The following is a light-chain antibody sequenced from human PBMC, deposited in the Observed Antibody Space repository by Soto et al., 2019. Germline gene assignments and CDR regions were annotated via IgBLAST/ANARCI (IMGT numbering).Light chain of an antibody. CDR2: EVS. Sequence: QSALTQPTSVSGSPGQSITISCTGTSSDVGGYNYVSWYQQHPGKVPKVMIFEVSNRPSGISHRFSGSKSGNTASLTISGLQAEDEADYYCSSYTSSSTLGVFGTGTKLTVL. CDR1: SSDVGGYNY. CDR3: SSYTSSSTLGV. V-gene: IGLV2-14*01. J-gene: IGLJ1*01.